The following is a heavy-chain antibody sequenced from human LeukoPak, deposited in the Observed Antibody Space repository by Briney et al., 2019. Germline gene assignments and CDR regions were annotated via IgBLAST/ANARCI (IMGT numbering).Heavy chain of an antibody. CDR3: ATSAADSPIFDY. J-gene: IGHJ4*02. CDR2: ISPGGPT. Sequence: PGGSLRLSCAASGFTFSSYGMHWVRQAPGKGLEWVSGISPGGPTYYADSVKGRFTISRDDSKNTLYLQMNSLRAEDTAVYYCATSAADSPIFDYWGQGTLVTVSS. D-gene: IGHD6-13*01. CDR1: GFTFSSYG. V-gene: IGHV3-NL1*01.